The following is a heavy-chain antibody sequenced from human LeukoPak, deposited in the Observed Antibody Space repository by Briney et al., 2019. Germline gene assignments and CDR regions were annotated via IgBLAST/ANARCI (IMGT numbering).Heavy chain of an antibody. Sequence: SVKVSSKASGGTFSSYAISWVRQAPGQGLEWMGGIIPIFGTANYAQKFQGRVTITTDESTSTAYMELSSLRSEDTAVYYCAREGGNSRPTFDYWGQGTLVTVSS. J-gene: IGHJ4*02. CDR1: GGTFSSYA. D-gene: IGHD4-23*01. V-gene: IGHV1-69*05. CDR2: IIPIFGTA. CDR3: AREGGNSRPTFDY.